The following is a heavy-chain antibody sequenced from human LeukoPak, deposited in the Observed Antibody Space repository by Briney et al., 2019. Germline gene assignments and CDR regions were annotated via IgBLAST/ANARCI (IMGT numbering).Heavy chain of an antibody. CDR3: ARDGRATAMGSYYYYYMDV. CDR1: GFTFSSYA. V-gene: IGHV3-30*04. D-gene: IGHD5-18*01. J-gene: IGHJ6*03. Sequence: GGSLRLSCAASGFTFSSYAMHWVRQAPGKGLEWVAVISYDGSNKYYADSVKGRFTISRDNSKNTLYLQMNSLRAEDTAVYYCARDGRATAMGSYYYYYMDVWGKGTTVTVSS. CDR2: ISYDGSNK.